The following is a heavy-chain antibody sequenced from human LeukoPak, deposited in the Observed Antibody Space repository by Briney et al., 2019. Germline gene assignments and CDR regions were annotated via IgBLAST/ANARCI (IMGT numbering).Heavy chain of an antibody. CDR3: ARGDDYHLY. CDR2: ILYSGST. V-gene: IGHV4-59*01. D-gene: IGHD4-11*01. Sequence: SETLSLTCTVSGGSIDGYYWTWIRQTPGKGLEWIGYILYSGSTNYNPSLMSRLIISVDTSKAQLSLKLNSVTAADTAVYYCARGDDYHLYWGQGALVTVSS. J-gene: IGHJ4*02. CDR1: GGSIDGYY.